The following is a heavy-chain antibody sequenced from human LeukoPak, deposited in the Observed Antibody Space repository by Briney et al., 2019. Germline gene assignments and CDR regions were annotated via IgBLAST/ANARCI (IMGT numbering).Heavy chain of an antibody. CDR3: ARLGEQWLVLDY. CDR2: ISYDGSNK. D-gene: IGHD6-19*01. CDR1: GFTFSSYA. V-gene: IGHV3-30-3*01. J-gene: IGHJ4*02. Sequence: PGRSLRLSCVASGFTFSSYAMHWVRQAPGKGLEWVAVISYDGSNKYYADSVKGRFTMSRDNSKNTLYLQMNSVRAEDTAVYYCARLGEQWLVLDYWGQGTLVTVSS.